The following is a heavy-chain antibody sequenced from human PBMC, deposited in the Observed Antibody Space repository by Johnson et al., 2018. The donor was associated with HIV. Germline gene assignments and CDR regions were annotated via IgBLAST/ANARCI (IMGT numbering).Heavy chain of an antibody. CDR1: GFTFSSYA. V-gene: IGHV3-30*04. CDR3: ATDPGGSYFGYRAYAFDI. CDR2: ISYDGSNK. Sequence: QVQLVESGGGVVQPGRSLRLSCAASGFTFSSYAMHWVRQAPGKGLEWVAVISYDGSNKYYADSVKGRCTISRDNSKNTLYLQMSSLRAEDTAVYYCATDPGGSYFGYRAYAFDIWGQGTMVTVSS. J-gene: IGHJ3*02. D-gene: IGHD1-26*01.